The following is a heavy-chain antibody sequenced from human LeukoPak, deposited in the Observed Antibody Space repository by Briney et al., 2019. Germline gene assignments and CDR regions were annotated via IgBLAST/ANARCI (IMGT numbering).Heavy chain of an antibody. CDR3: VTVQLWA. CDR1: GFTFSNYA. J-gene: IGHJ4*02. V-gene: IGHV3-23*01. CDR2: ISGSGGTT. D-gene: IGHD5-18*01. Sequence: GGSLRLSCATSGFTFSNYAVSWVRQAPGKGLEWVSSISGSGGTTYYADSVKGRFTISRDNSKNTLYLQMNSLRAEDTAVYYCVTVQLWAWGQGTLVTVSS.